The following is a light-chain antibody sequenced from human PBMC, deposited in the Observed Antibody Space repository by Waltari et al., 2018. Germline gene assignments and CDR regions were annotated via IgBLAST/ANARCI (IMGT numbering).Light chain of an antibody. J-gene: IGKJ2*01. CDR2: GES. CDR1: QRLTKNY. CDR3: QQYGSSILYT. V-gene: IGKV3-20*01. Sequence: VLTQSPGTLSLSPGERATVSCRASQRLTKNYLAWYQQKPGQAPRLLISGESSRAAGIPGRFSGSGSGTDFTLTISRLEPEDFAMYYCQQYGSSILYTFGQGTKLEIK.